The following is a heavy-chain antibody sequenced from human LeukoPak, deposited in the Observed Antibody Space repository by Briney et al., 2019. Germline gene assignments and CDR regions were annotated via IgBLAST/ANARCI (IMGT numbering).Heavy chain of an antibody. D-gene: IGHD6-19*01. CDR2: INHSGST. CDR1: GVSFGGYY. Sequence: AETLSLTCAVYGVSFGGYYWSWIRQPPGKGLEWIGEINHSGSTNYNPALMSRVTISVDTSKNQFSLKLSSVTAADTAVYYCARSFDQQWSEWFDPWGQGTLVTVSS. CDR3: ARSFDQQWSEWFDP. J-gene: IGHJ5*02. V-gene: IGHV4-34*01.